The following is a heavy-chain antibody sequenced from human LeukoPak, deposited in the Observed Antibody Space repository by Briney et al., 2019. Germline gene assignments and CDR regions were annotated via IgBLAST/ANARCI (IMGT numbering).Heavy chain of an antibody. CDR2: INHSGST. J-gene: IGHJ4*02. Sequence: GSLRLSCAASGFTLSSYAMGWIRQPPGKGLEWIGEINHSGSTNYNPSLKSRVTISVDTSKNQFSLKLSSVTAADTAVYYCARGGRRRDGYNLVYWGQGTLVTVSS. CDR3: ARGGRRRDGYNLVY. D-gene: IGHD5-24*01. CDR1: GFTLSSYA. V-gene: IGHV4-34*01.